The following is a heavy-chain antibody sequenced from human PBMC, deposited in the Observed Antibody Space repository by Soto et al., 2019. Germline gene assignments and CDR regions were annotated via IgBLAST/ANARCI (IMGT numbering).Heavy chain of an antibody. CDR3: SEGEISVRSRPNGD. V-gene: IGHV3-23*01. CDR2: ISTSGGTT. CDR1: GFTFNSYA. D-gene: IGHD2-8*01. Sequence: PGGSLRLSCAASGFTFNSYAMSWVRQAPGKGLEWVSRISTSGGTTYYADSVKRRSSTSSDNNKSTLYLQMYSMRADETAEYYCSEGEISVRSRPNGDWGQGTLVTVSS. J-gene: IGHJ4*02.